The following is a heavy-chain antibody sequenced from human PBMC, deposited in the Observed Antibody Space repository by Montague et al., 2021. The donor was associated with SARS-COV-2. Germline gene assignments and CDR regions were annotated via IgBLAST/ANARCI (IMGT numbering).Heavy chain of an antibody. J-gene: IGHJ4*02. CDR1: GGSITGLS. CDR3: ARTPTRPLSLDS. D-gene: IGHD6-6*01. V-gene: IGHV4-4*07. CDR2: VTTSGTI. Sequence: SETLSLTCAVSGGSITGLSWSWVRQPAGKGLEWIGRVTTSGTINYSPSLRSRVTMSVDTSKNQFSLNLNSVTAADTAIYYCARTPTRPLSLDSWGQGTLVTVSS.